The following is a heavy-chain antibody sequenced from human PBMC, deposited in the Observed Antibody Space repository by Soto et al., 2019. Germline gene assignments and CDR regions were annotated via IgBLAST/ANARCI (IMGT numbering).Heavy chain of an antibody. D-gene: IGHD2-15*01. Sequence: SETLSLTCTVSGGSISSGGYYWSWIRQHPGKGLEWIGYIYYSGSTYYNPSLKSRVTISVDTSKNQFSLKLSSVTAADTAVYYCARLGRDIVVVVAAARAFDYWGQGTLVTVS. CDR3: ARLGRDIVVVVAAARAFDY. V-gene: IGHV4-31*03. CDR1: GGSISSGGYY. CDR2: IYYSGST. J-gene: IGHJ4*02.